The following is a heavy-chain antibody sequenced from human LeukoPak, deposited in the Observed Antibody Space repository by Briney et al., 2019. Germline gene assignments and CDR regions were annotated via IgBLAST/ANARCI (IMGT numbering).Heavy chain of an antibody. CDR2: ISSSSSTI. CDR3: ANEGRMTTAGTPFDY. Sequence: PGGSLRLSCAASGFTFSSYSMNWVRQAPGKGLEWVSYISSSSSTIYYADSVKGRFTISRDNSKNTLYLHMNGLRAEDTAVYYCANEGRMTTAGTPFDYWGQGTLVTVSS. CDR1: GFTFSSYS. V-gene: IGHV3-48*01. J-gene: IGHJ4*02. D-gene: IGHD6-13*01.